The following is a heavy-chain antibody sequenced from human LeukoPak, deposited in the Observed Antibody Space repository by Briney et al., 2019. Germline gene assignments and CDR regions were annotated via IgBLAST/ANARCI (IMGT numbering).Heavy chain of an antibody. CDR3: AKGAIPSIFHFDY. D-gene: IGHD6-6*01. V-gene: IGHV3-30*02. Sequence: GGSLRLSCAASGFTFSSYGMHWVRQAPGKGLEWVAVIWYDGSNKYYADSVKGRFTISRDNSKNTLYLQMNSLRAEDTAVYYCAKGAIPSIFHFDYWGQGTLVTVSS. CDR2: IWYDGSNK. CDR1: GFTFSSYG. J-gene: IGHJ4*02.